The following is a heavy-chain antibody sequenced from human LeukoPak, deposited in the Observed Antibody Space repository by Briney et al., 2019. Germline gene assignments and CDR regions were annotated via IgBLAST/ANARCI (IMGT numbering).Heavy chain of an antibody. V-gene: IGHV4-59*01. D-gene: IGHD1-26*01. CDR2: IYYSGST. Sequence: SETLSLTCTVSGGSISSYYWSWIRQPPGKGLECIGYIYYSGSTNYNPSLKSRVTISVDTSKNQFSLKLNSVTAADTAVYYCARGLQVGNTGYYFDYWGQGTLVTVSS. J-gene: IGHJ4*02. CDR3: ARGLQVGNTGYYFDY. CDR1: GGSISSYY.